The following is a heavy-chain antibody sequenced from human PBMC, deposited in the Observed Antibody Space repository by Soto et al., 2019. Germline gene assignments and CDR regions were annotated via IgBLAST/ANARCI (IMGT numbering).Heavy chain of an antibody. CDR2: INHSGST. V-gene: IGHV4-39*07. D-gene: IGHD2-15*01. Sequence: TSETLSLTYTVSGGSISSSSYYWGWIRQPPGKGLEWIGEINHSGSTNYNPSLKSRVTISVDTSKNQFSLKLSSVTAADTAVYYCARASGCSGDSCAFDPWGQGTLVTVSS. CDR3: ARASGCSGDSCAFDP. CDR1: GGSISSSSYY. J-gene: IGHJ5*02.